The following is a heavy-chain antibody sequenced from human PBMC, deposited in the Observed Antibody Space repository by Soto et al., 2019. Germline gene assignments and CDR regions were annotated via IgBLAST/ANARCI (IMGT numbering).Heavy chain of an antibody. D-gene: IGHD3-10*01. CDR3: VRDRDRRWFDP. V-gene: IGHV3-11*01. J-gene: IGHJ5*02. CDR1: GFIFSDFY. Sequence: QLVESGGGLVKPGGSLRLSCTASGFIFSDFYMAWIRQAPGKGLGWVSYISSDGSATYKDSVKGRFTVSRDNAKDSLYLQMNSLREEDTAVYYCVRDRDRRWFDPWGQGTLVTVSS. CDR2: ISSDGSAT.